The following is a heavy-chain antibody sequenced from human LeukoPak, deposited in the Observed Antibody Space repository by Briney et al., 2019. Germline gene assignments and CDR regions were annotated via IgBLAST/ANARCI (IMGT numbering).Heavy chain of an antibody. V-gene: IGHV3-33*08. J-gene: IGHJ3*02. CDR2: IWYDGSNK. CDR3: ARGLRNTDTFDI. CDR1: GFTFSNYG. Sequence: GGSLRLSCAASGFTFSNYGMHWVRQAPGKGLEWVAVIWYDGSNKYYADSVKGRFTISRDNSKNTVYLQMNSLRAEDTAVYYCARGLRNTDTFDIWGQGTMVTVSS.